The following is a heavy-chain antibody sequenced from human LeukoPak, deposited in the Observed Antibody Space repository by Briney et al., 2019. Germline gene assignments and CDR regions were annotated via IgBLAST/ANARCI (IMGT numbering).Heavy chain of an antibody. CDR3: AKRESYDFWCGSIPFDY. CDR1: GFTFSSYA. Sequence: PGGSLRLSCAASGFTFSSYAMSWVRQAPGKGLEWVSAISGSGGSTYYADSVKGRFTISRDNSKNTLCLQMNSLRAEDTAVYYCAKRESYDFWCGSIPFDYWGQGTLVTVSS. CDR2: ISGSGGST. J-gene: IGHJ4*02. V-gene: IGHV3-23*01. D-gene: IGHD3-3*01.